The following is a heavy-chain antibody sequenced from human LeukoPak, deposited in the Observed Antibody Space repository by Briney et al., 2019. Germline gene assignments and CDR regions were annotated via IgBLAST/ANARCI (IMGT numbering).Heavy chain of an antibody. V-gene: IGHV4-59*01. CDR1: GGSINSDY. D-gene: IGHD5-24*01. CDR3: ARVGGMTTINNAAFDI. CDR2: IYHSGST. Sequence: PSETLSLTCSVSGGSINSDYWNWIRQPPGKGLEWVGYIYHSGSTNYNPSLKSRVTISIDKSKKQFSLKLISVTAADTAIYYCARVGGMTTINNAAFDIWGQGTMVTVSS. J-gene: IGHJ3*02.